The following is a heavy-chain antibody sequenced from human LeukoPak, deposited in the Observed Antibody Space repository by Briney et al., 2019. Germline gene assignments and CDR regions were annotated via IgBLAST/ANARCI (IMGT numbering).Heavy chain of an antibody. Sequence: ASVKVSCKASGYTFTSYDISWVRQATGQGLEWMGWMNPNSGNTGYAQKFQGRVTMTRNTSISTAYMELSSLRSEDTAVYYCAKKMTTSRGGRYYFDYWGQGTLVTVSS. J-gene: IGHJ4*02. D-gene: IGHD4-17*01. CDR1: GYTFTSYD. CDR3: AKKMTTSRGGRYYFDY. V-gene: IGHV1-8*01. CDR2: MNPNSGNT.